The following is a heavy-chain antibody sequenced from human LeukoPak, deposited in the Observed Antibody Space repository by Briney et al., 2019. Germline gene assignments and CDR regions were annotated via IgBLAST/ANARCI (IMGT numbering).Heavy chain of an antibody. CDR3: AREGSDWYAFDY. J-gene: IGHJ4*02. CDR1: GFFIGCYW. D-gene: IGHD6-19*01. Sequence: GLLRLCCAAAGFFIGCYWIWWGRQARGELQGWGANIKKGGNEKDYVDSVKGRFTISRDNAKKSLYLQMNSLRAEDTGVYYCAREGSDWYAFDYWGQGVLVTVSS. CDR2: IKKGGNEK. V-gene: IGHV3-7*01.